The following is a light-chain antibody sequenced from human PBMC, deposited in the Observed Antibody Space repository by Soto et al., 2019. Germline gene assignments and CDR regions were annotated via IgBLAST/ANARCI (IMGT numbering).Light chain of an antibody. J-gene: IGLJ3*02. Sequence: QSALTQPPCASGSPGQSVAISCTGTSSDVGGYNYVSWYQHHPGKAPKLMIYEVSRRPSGVSDRFSGSKSGNTASLTVSGLQAEDEADYYCSSYSGSSNWVFGGGTKLTVL. CDR2: EVS. CDR1: SSDVGGYNY. CDR3: SSYSGSSNWV. V-gene: IGLV2-8*01.